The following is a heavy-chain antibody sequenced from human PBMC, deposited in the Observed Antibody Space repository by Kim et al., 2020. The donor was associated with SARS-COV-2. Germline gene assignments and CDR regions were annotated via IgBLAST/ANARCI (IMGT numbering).Heavy chain of an antibody. CDR1: RFIFSKYW. J-gene: IGHJ4*02. D-gene: IGHD4-4*01. V-gene: IGHV3-7*01. CDR2: IKEDGSEK. CDR3: GRDYSD. Sequence: GGSLRLSCAASRFIFSKYWMSWVRQAPGKGLEWVANIKEDGSEKYYVDSVAGRFSISRDNAENSLFLQMNSLRAEDTAVYFCGRDYSDWGQGTLGTGSS.